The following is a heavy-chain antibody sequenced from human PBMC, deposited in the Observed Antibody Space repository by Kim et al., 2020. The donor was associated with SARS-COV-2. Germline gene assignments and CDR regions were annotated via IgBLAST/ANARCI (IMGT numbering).Heavy chain of an antibody. Sequence: SETLSLTCTVSGGSISSSSYYWGWIRQPPGKGLEWIGSIYYSGSTYYNPSLKSRVTISVDTSKNQFSLKLSSVTAADTAVYYCATPGWGYDAFDIWGQGTMVTVSS. CDR2: IYYSGST. V-gene: IGHV4-39*01. CDR1: GGSISSSSYY. D-gene: IGHD3-16*01. J-gene: IGHJ3*02. CDR3: ATPGWGYDAFDI.